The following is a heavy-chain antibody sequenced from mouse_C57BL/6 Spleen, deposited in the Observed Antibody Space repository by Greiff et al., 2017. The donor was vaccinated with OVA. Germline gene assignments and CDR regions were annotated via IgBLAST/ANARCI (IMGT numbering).Heavy chain of an antibody. CDR2: IWSGGST. Sequence: VQRVESGPGLVRPSQSLSITCTVSGFSLTSYGVHWVRQSPGKGLEWLGVIWSGGSTDYNAAFISRLSISKDNSKSQVFFKMNSLQADDTAIYYCARNYYGSSYYFDYWGQGTTLTVSS. V-gene: IGHV2-2*01. CDR3: ARNYYGSSYYFDY. J-gene: IGHJ2*01. CDR1: GFSLTSYG. D-gene: IGHD1-1*01.